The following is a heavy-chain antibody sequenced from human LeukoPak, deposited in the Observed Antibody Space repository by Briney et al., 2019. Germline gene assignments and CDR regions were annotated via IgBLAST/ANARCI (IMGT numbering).Heavy chain of an antibody. D-gene: IGHD3-3*01. CDR3: AKEPHSYDFWSGSPPDY. V-gene: IGHV3-23*01. J-gene: IGHJ4*02. Sequence: GGSLRLSCAASGFTFSSYAMSWVRQAPGKGLEWVSAISGSGGSTYYADSVKGRFTISRDNSKNTLYLQMNSLRAEDTAVYYCAKEPHSYDFWSGSPPDYWGQGTLVSVSS. CDR2: ISGSGGST. CDR1: GFTFSSYA.